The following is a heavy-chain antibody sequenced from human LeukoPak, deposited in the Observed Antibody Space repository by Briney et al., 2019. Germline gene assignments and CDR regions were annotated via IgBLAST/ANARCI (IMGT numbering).Heavy chain of an antibody. J-gene: IGHJ6*03. CDR1: GFTFSSYS. CDR3: ATQGYYYYYMDV. V-gene: IGHV3-21*01. CDR2: ISSSSSYI. Sequence: GGSLRLSCAASGFTFSSYSMNWVRQAPGKGLEWVSSISSSSSYIYYADSVKGRFTISRDNAKNSLYLQMNSLRAEDTAVYYCATQGYYYYYMDVWGKGTTVTVSS.